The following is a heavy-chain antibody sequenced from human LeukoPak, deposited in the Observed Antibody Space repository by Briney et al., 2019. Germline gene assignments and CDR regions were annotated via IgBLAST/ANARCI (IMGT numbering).Heavy chain of an antibody. D-gene: IGHD1-26*01. V-gene: IGHV3-21*04. CDR1: GFTFSSYS. CDR2: ISSGSSAI. Sequence: GGSLRLSCAASGFTFSSYSMNWVRQAPGKGLEWVSSISSGSSAIYYADSVKGRITISRDNAKNSLFLQMNSLRAEDTAVYYCAKRGDGRYFDYWGQGNLVTVSS. CDR3: AKRGDGRYFDY. J-gene: IGHJ4*02.